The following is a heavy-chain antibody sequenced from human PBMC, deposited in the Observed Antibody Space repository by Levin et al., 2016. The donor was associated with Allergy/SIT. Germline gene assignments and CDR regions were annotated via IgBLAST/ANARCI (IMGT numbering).Heavy chain of an antibody. CDR3: ASFGAGTSSTGDYGVDV. Sequence: GGSLRLSCAASGFTFSNHWMSWVRQAPEKGLEWVANIKEDGSEKYYVDSVQGRFTISRDNAKKSLYLQMNSLRAEDTAVYYCASFGAGTSSTGDYGVDVWGQGTTVTVSS. V-gene: IGHV3-7*01. CDR1: GFTFSNHW. J-gene: IGHJ6*02. D-gene: IGHD1-7*01. CDR2: IKEDGSEK.